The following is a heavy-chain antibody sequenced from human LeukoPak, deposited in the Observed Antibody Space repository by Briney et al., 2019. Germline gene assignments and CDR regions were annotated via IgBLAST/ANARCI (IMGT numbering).Heavy chain of an antibody. CDR2: ISYDGSNK. V-gene: IGHV3-30-3*01. J-gene: IGHJ4*02. D-gene: IGHD3-22*01. Sequence: GGSLRLSWAASGFTFSRYAMHWVRQAPGKGLEWVAVISYDGSNKYYADSVKGRFTISRDNSKNTLYLQMNSLRAEDTAVYYCARDAPYDSSGYYYEGHFDYWGQGTLVTVSS. CDR3: ARDAPYDSSGYYYEGHFDY. CDR1: GFTFSRYA.